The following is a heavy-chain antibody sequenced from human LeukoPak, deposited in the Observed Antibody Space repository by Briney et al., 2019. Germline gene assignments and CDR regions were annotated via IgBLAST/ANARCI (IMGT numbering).Heavy chain of an antibody. V-gene: IGHV3-30*04. CDR2: ISYDGSYS. CDR1: GFTFSSFA. CDR3: ARAKHRGWGLDY. J-gene: IGHJ4*02. Sequence: PGGSLRLSCAASGFTFSSFAMHWVRQTPGKGLEWVALISYDGSYSYYADSVQGRFTISRDDSLNTRYLQMNSLTTEDTAIYYCARAKHRGWGLDYWGQGSLVAGPS. D-gene: IGHD7-27*01.